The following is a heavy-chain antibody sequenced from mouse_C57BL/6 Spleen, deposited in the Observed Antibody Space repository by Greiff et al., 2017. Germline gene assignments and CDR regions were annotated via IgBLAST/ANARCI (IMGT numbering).Heavy chain of an antibody. CDR1: GYTFTSYW. V-gene: IGHV1-55*01. Sequence: QVQLKQSGAELVKPGASVKMSCKASGYTFTSYWITWVKQRPGQGLEWIGDIYPGSGSTNYNEKFKSKATLTVDTSSSTAYMQLSSLTSEDSAVYYCARFRNDYDDRYAMDYWGQGTSVTVSS. CDR3: ARFRNDYDDRYAMDY. CDR2: IYPGSGST. D-gene: IGHD2-4*01. J-gene: IGHJ4*01.